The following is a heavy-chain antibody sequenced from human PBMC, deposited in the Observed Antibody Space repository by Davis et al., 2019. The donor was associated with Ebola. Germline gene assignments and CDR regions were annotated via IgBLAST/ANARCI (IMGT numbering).Heavy chain of an antibody. CDR1: GGSFNGYY. J-gene: IGHJ4*02. CDR2: INHSGST. CDR3: ARGIVATITDY. D-gene: IGHD5-12*01. V-gene: IGHV4-34*01. Sequence: SETLSLTCAVYGGSFNGYYWSWIRQPPGKGLEWIGEINHSGSTNYNPSLKSRVTISVDTSKNQFSLKLSSVTAADTAVYYCARGIVATITDYWGQGTLVTVSS.